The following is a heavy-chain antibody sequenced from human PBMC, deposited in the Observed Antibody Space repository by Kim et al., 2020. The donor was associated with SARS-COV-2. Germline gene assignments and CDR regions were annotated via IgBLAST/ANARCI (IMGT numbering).Heavy chain of an antibody. CDR1: GFTFSDHY. V-gene: IGHV3-72*01. CDR3: ARGRGGGMDV. Sequence: GGSLRLSCVASGFTFSDHYMDWVRQAPGKGLEWVGRSRNKANNYTTEYAASVKGRFSISRDDSQNSLYLQMNSLKTEDTAVYYCARGRGGGMDVWGQGTTVTVSS. J-gene: IGHJ6*02. D-gene: IGHD3-16*01. CDR2: SRNKANNYTT.